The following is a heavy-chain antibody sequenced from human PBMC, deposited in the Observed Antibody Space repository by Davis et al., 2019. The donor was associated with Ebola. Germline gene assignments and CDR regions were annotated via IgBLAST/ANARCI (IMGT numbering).Heavy chain of an antibody. J-gene: IGHJ4*02. CDR3: AREGIVATVRSDY. Sequence: SETLSLTCTVSGGSISSYYWGWIRQPPGKGLEWIGNIYYSGSTYYNPSLKSRVTISVDTSKNQFSLKLSSVTAADTAVYYCAREGIVATVRSDYWGQGTLVTVSS. CDR2: IYYSGST. D-gene: IGHD5-12*01. V-gene: IGHV4-39*02. CDR1: GGSISSYY.